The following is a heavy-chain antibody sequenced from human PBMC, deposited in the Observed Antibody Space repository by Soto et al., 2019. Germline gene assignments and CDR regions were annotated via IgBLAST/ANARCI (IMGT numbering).Heavy chain of an antibody. CDR1: GGSVSSGSYY. CDR2: IYYSGST. V-gene: IGHV4-61*01. CDR3: ARDPVGYCSSTSCFDSYYYYYGMDV. Sequence: SETLSLTCTVSGGSVSSGSYYWSWIRQPPGKGLEWIGYIYYSGSTNYNPSLKSRVTISVDTSKNQFSLKLSSVTAADTAVYYCARDPVGYCSSTSCFDSYYYYYGMDVWGQGTTVTVSS. D-gene: IGHD2-2*01. J-gene: IGHJ6*02.